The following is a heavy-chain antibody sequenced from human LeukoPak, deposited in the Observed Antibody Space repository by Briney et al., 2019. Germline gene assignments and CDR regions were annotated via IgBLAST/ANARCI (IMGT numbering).Heavy chain of an antibody. D-gene: IGHD6-19*01. V-gene: IGHV1-2*02. J-gene: IGHJ3*02. CDR3: VSSDDAFDI. CDR2: INPNSGGA. Sequence: ASVKVSCKASGYTFTGYHMHWVRQAPGQGLEWMGWINPNSGGANYAQKFQGRVTLTRDTSINTAYMGLSRLTSDDTAVYYCVSSDDAFDIWGQGTMVTVSS. CDR1: GYTFTGYH.